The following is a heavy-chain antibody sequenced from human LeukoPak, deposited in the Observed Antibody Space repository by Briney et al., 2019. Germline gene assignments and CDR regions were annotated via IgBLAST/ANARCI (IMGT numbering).Heavy chain of an antibody. Sequence: PSETLSLTCAVYGGSFSGCYWSWIRQPPGKGLEWIGEINHSGSTNYNPSLKSRVTISVDTSKNQYSLKLSSVTAADTAVYYCARARGEMDYWGQGTLVT. CDR3: ARARGEMDY. CDR1: GGSFSGCY. J-gene: IGHJ4*02. V-gene: IGHV4-34*01. D-gene: IGHD2-21*01. CDR2: INHSGST.